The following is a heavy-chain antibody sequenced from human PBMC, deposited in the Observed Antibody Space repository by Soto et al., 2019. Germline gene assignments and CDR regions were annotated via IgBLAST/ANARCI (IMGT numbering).Heavy chain of an antibody. CDR2: ISYDGSNK. J-gene: IGHJ4*02. CDR1: GFTFSSYA. CDR3: ARDRSIAAAGSFDY. D-gene: IGHD6-13*01. Sequence: GGSLRLSCAASGFTFSSYAMHWVRQAPGKGLEWVAVISYDGSNKYYADSVKGRFTISRDNSKNTLYLQMNSLRAEDTAVYYCARDRSIAAAGSFDYWGQGTLVTVSS. V-gene: IGHV3-30*04.